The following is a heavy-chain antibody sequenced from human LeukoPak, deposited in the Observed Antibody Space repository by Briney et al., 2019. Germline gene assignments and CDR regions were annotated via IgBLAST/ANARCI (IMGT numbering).Heavy chain of an antibody. Sequence: GGSLRLSCAASGFTFGDYTMHWVRQAPGKGLEWVSLISWDGGSTYYADSVKGRFTISRDNSENTLYLQMNSLRAEDTAVYFCARGTPKSMTTVAPFDYWGQGTLVTVSS. CDR2: ISWDGGST. J-gene: IGHJ4*02. V-gene: IGHV3-43*01. CDR1: GFTFGDYT. D-gene: IGHD4-23*01. CDR3: ARGTPKSMTTVAPFDY.